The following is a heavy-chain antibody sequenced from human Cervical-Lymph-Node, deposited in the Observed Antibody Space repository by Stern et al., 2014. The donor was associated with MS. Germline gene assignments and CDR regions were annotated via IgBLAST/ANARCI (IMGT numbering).Heavy chain of an antibody. J-gene: IGHJ3*02. Sequence: VQLLQPGAEVKKPGASVKVSCKVSGYTLTELSMHWVRQAPGKGLEWMGGFDPEDGETLYAQKFQGRVTMTEDTSTDTAYMELSSLRSEDTAVYYCATGLLVVSTDAFDIWGQGTMVTVSS. V-gene: IGHV1-24*01. CDR1: GYTLTELS. D-gene: IGHD3-22*01. CDR2: FDPEDGET. CDR3: ATGLLVVSTDAFDI.